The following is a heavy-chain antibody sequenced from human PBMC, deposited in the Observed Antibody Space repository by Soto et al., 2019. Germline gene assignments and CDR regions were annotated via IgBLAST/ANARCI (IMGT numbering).Heavy chain of an antibody. Sequence: EVQLVESGGGLVKPGGSLRLSCAVSGLTFTNYNVNWVRQAPGKGLEWVSFISASGTYIYYADSVKGRFTISRDNAKNSLYLQMNSLRAEDTAIYYCATSWGYSYGFSFDYWGQGTLVTVSS. J-gene: IGHJ4*02. CDR3: ATSWGYSYGFSFDY. CDR1: GLTFTNYN. V-gene: IGHV3-21*01. D-gene: IGHD5-18*01. CDR2: ISASGTYI.